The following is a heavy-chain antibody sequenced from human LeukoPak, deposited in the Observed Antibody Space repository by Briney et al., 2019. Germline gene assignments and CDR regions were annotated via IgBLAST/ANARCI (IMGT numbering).Heavy chain of an antibody. CDR3: AREMYYDFWSGDYYYYYYGMDV. CDR1: GFTFDDYA. V-gene: IGHV3-9*01. CDR2: ISWNSGSI. D-gene: IGHD3-3*01. Sequence: GRSLRLSCAASGFTFDDYAMHWVRQAPGKGLEWVSGISWNSGSIGYADSVKGRFTISRDNAKNSLYLQMNSLRAEDTAVYYCAREMYYDFWSGDYYYYYYGMDVWGQGTTVTVSS. J-gene: IGHJ6*02.